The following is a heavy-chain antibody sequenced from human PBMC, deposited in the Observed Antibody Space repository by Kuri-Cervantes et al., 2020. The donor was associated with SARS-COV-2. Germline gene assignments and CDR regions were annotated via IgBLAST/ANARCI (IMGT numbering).Heavy chain of an antibody. Sequence: ASVKVSCKASGYTFTSYDISWVRQAPGQGLEWMGWISAYNSNTNYAQKLQGRVTMTTDTSTSTAYMELRSLRSDDTAVYYCARDRIAAAGFSCQEYWGQGTLVTVSS. J-gene: IGHJ4*02. V-gene: IGHV1-18*01. CDR1: GYTFTSYD. CDR2: ISAYNSNT. D-gene: IGHD6-13*01. CDR3: ARDRIAAAGFSCQEY.